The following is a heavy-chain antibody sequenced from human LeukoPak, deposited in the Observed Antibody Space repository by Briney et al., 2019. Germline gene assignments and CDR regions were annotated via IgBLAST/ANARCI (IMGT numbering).Heavy chain of an antibody. CDR2: ISAYNGNT. D-gene: IGHD2-2*01. CDR1: GYTFTSYG. J-gene: IGHJ5*02. CDR3: ARDLDIVVVPAAISWFDP. V-gene: IGHV1-18*01. Sequence: ASVKVSCKASGYTFTSYGISWVRQAPGQGLEWMGWISAYNGNTNYAQKPQGGVTMTTDTSTSTAYMELRSLRSDDTAVYYCARDLDIVVVPAAISWFDPWGQGTLVTVSS.